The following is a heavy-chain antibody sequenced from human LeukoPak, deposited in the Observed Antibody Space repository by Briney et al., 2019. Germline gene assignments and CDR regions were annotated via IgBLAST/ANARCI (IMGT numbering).Heavy chain of an antibody. J-gene: IGHJ6*02. D-gene: IGHD3-10*01. CDR3: ASSKVRAYYYYFYGIDV. V-gene: IGHV4-34*01. Sequence: PSETLSLTCAVYGGSFSGYYRSWLRQPPGKGLEWIGEINHSGSTNYNPSLKSRVTISVDTSKNQFSLKLSAVTAADTAVYYCASSKVRAYYYYFYGIDVWGQGTTVTVSS. CDR2: INHSGST. CDR1: GGSFSGYY.